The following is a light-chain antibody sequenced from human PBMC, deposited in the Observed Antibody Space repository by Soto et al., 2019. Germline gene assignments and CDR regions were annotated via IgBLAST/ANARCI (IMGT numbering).Light chain of an antibody. CDR2: DNS. V-gene: IGLV1-51*01. CDR3: RTWDSSLSAGV. Sequence: QSVLTQPPSVSGAPRQTVTISCSGSSTNIGNNYLSWYQHLPGTAPQLLIYDNSDRPSGIPDRFSGSKSGTSATLGITGLQAGDEADYYCRTWDSSLSAGVFGGGTKLTVL. J-gene: IGLJ2*01. CDR1: STNIGNNY.